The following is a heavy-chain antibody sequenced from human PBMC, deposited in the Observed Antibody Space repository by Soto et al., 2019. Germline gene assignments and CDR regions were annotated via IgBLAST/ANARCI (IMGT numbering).Heavy chain of an antibody. J-gene: IGHJ4*02. CDR3: AKDQGSSWYEIDY. V-gene: IGHV3-23*01. CDR2: IGGSGGST. D-gene: IGHD6-13*01. CDR1: GFTFSNYA. Sequence: EVQLLESGGGLVQPGGSLRLSCAASGFTFSNYAVTWVRQPPGKGLEWVSTIGGSGGSTYYADSVKGRFTISRDNSKNTLYLQMNSLRAEDTAVYYCAKDQGSSWYEIDYWGQGTLVTVSS.